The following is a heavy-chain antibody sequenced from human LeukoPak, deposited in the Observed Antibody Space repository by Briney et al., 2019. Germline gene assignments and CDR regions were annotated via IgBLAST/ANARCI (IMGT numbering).Heavy chain of an antibody. D-gene: IGHD5-12*01. CDR1: GFTFSDYY. Sequence: GGSLRLSCAASGFTFSDYYISWIRQAPGKGREWVSYISSSGSTIYYADSVKGRFTISRDNAKNSLYLQMNSLRAEDTAVYYCARDGAEVAYNWFDPWGQGTLVTVSS. J-gene: IGHJ5*02. V-gene: IGHV3-11*01. CDR2: ISSSGSTI. CDR3: ARDGAEVAYNWFDP.